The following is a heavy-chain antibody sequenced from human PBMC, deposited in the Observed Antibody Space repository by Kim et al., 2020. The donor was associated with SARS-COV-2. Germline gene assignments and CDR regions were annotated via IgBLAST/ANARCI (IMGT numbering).Heavy chain of an antibody. D-gene: IGHD6-13*01. CDR2: IYYSGST. Sequence: SETLSLTCTVSGGSISSGGYYWSWIRQHPGKGLEWIGYIYYSGSTYYNPSLKSRVTISVDTSKNQFSLKLSSVTAADTAVYYCARGVSSSWYETTIDGGHDAFDIWCQGTMVTVSS. V-gene: IGHV4-31*03. J-gene: IGHJ3*02. CDR1: GGSISSGGYY. CDR3: ARGVSSSWYETTIDGGHDAFDI.